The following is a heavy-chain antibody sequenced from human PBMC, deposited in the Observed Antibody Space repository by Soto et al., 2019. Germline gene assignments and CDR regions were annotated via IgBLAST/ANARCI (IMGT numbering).Heavy chain of an antibody. D-gene: IGHD3-22*01. V-gene: IGHV4-59*01. CDR2: IYDSGST. J-gene: IGHJ4*02. CDR3: ARRRSHDHSGYSLFDD. Sequence: SETLSLTCTGSGGSISSYYWSWVRQPPGKGLEWIGYIYDSGSTDYNPSLKSRVTISVDKSNNHLSLKLRSVTAAVKAGYYCARRRSHDHSGYSLFDDWREGALVTDS. CDR1: GGSISSYY.